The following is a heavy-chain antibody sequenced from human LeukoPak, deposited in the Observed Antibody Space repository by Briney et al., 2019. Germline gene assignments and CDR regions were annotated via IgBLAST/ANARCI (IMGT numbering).Heavy chain of an antibody. CDR1: GGSISSYY. D-gene: IGHD3-22*01. J-gene: IGHJ3*02. V-gene: IGHV4-59*08. CDR3: ARGPYSYDSSGAFDI. CDR2: IYYSGST. Sequence: SETLSLTCTVSGGSISSYYWNWIRQPPGKGLEWIGYIYYSGSTNYNPSLKSRVTISVDTSKNQFSLKLSSVTAADTAVYFCARGPYSYDSSGAFDIWGQGTMVTVSS.